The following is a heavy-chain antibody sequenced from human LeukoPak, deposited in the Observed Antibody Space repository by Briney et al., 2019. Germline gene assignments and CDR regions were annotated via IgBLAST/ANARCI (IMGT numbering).Heavy chain of an antibody. CDR2: IYSGGST. Sequence: GGSLRLSCAASGFTVSSNYMSWVRQAPGKGLEWVSFIYSGGSTYYADSVKGRFTISRDNSKNTLYLEMNSLRDEDTAVYYCAASQRTGYYYYGMDVWGQGTTVTVSS. V-gene: IGHV3-66*01. D-gene: IGHD1-1*01. J-gene: IGHJ6*02. CDR3: AASQRTGYYYYGMDV. CDR1: GFTVSSNY.